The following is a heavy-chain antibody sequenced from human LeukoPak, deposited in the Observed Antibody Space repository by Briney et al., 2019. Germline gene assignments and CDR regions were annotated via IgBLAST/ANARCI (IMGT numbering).Heavy chain of an antibody. CDR2: FDPEAGET. CDR1: GYTLTELS. J-gene: IGHJ4*02. V-gene: IGHV1-24*01. CDR3: SSGHGSYYAGLY. D-gene: IGHD1-26*01. Sequence: GASVKVSCKVSGYTLTELSMHWVRHAPGKGLEWMGGFDPEAGETIYAQKFQGRVTMTEDTSTDTAYMELSSLRSEDTAVYYCSSGHGSYYAGLYWGQGTLVTVSS.